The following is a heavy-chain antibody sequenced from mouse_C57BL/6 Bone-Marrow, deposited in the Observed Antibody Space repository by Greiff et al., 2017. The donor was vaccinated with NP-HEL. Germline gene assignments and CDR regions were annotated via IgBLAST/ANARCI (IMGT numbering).Heavy chain of an antibody. CDR1: GFTFSDYG. Sequence: DVQLQESGGGLVKPGGSLKLSCAASGFTFSDYGMHWVRQAPEKGLEWVAYISSGSSTIYYADTVKGRFTISRDNAKNTLFLQMTSLRSEDTAMYYCARRHYYGSSRYFDDWGQGTTLTVSS. D-gene: IGHD1-1*01. V-gene: IGHV5-17*01. CDR2: ISSGSSTI. CDR3: ARRHYYGSSRYFDD. J-gene: IGHJ2*01.